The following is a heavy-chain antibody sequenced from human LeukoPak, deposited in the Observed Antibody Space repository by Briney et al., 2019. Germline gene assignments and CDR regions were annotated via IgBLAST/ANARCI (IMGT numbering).Heavy chain of an antibody. CDR2: INHSGST. D-gene: IGHD3-10*01. CDR3: ARGMVRGRRMDV. V-gene: IGHV4-34*01. CDR1: GGSFSGYY. J-gene: IGHJ6*03. Sequence: SETLSLTCAVYGGSFSGYYWSWIRQPPGKGLEWIGEINHSGSTNYNPSLKSRVTISVDTSKNQFSLKLSSVTAADTAVYYCARGMVRGRRMDVWGKGTTVTVS.